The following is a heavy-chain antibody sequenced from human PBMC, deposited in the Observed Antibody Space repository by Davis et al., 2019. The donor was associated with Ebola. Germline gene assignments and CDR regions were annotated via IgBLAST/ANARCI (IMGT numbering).Heavy chain of an antibody. V-gene: IGHV3-11*01. D-gene: IGHD4-17*01. CDR1: GFTFSDYY. CDR2: ISSSGSTI. J-gene: IGHJ1*01. CDR3: ATGGLRYFQH. Sequence: GESLKISCAASGFTFSDYYMSWIRQAPGKGLERVSYISSSGSTIHYADSVKGRFTISRDNAKSALFLQMNSLRAEDTALYYCATGGLRYFQHWGQGTLVTVSS.